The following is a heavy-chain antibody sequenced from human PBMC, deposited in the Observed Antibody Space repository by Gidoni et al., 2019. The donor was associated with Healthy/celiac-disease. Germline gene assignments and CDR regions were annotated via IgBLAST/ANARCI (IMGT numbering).Heavy chain of an antibody. CDR1: TFSSYA. J-gene: IGHJ3*02. CDR2: ISYAGSNK. Sequence: TFSSYAMHWVRQAPGKGLEWVAVISYAGSNKYYADSVKGRFTISRDNSKNTLYLQMNSLRAEDTAVYYCARDPRRFGELLYEDAFDIWGQGTMVTVSS. V-gene: IGHV3-30-3*01. D-gene: IGHD3-10*01. CDR3: ARDPRRFGELLYEDAFDI.